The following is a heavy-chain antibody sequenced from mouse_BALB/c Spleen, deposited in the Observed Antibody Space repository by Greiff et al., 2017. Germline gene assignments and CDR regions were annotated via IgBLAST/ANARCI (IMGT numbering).Heavy chain of an antibody. Sequence: EVHLVESGGGLVKPGGSLKLSCAASGFTFSDYYMYWVRQTPEKRLEWVATISDGGSYTYYPDSVKGRFTISRDNAKNTLYLQMSSLKSEDTAMYYCARQDYYDYDRESLDYWGQGTTLTVSS. CDR3: ARQDYYDYDRESLDY. CDR2: ISDGGSYT. D-gene: IGHD2-4*01. CDR1: GFTFSDYY. J-gene: IGHJ2*01. V-gene: IGHV5-4*02.